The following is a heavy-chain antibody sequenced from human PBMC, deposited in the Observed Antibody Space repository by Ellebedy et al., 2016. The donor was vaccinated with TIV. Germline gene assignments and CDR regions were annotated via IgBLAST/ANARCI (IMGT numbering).Heavy chain of an antibody. J-gene: IGHJ3*02. Sequence: GGSLRLSCAASGFTFSSYSMNWVRQAPGKGLEWVSYISSSSSTIYYADSVKGRFTISRDNAKNSLYLQMNSLRAEDTAVYYCATDSFTYDFWSGYYGPADDAFDIWGQGTMVTVSS. V-gene: IGHV3-48*04. CDR3: ATDSFTYDFWSGYYGPADDAFDI. CDR2: ISSSSSTI. CDR1: GFTFSSYS. D-gene: IGHD3-3*01.